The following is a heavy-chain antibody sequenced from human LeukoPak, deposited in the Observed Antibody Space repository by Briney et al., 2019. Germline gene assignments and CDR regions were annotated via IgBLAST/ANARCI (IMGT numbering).Heavy chain of an antibody. V-gene: IGHV3-66*01. Sequence: PGRSLRLSCAASGFTVSNNYMSWVRQAPGKGLEWVSVIYSGGSTNYADSVKGRFSISRDNSKNTLHLQMNSLRAEDTAVYYCARGRYHRDSSGYYDYWGQGTLVTVSS. D-gene: IGHD3-22*01. CDR2: IYSGGST. CDR1: GFTVSNNY. CDR3: ARGRYHRDSSGYYDY. J-gene: IGHJ4*02.